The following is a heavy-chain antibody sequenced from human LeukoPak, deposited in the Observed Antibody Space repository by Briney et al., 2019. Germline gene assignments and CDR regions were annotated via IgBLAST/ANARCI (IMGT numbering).Heavy chain of an antibody. CDR1: GFSLSTSGVG. J-gene: IGHJ3*02. Sequence: SGPTLVKPTQTLTLTCTFSGFSLSTSGVGVGWIRQPPGKALEWLALIYWDDDKRYSPSLKSRLTITKGTSKNQVVLTMTNMDPVDTATYYCAHSVGGYSQGAFDIWGQGTMVTVSS. V-gene: IGHV2-5*02. CDR3: AHSVGGYSQGAFDI. D-gene: IGHD5-18*01. CDR2: IYWDDDK.